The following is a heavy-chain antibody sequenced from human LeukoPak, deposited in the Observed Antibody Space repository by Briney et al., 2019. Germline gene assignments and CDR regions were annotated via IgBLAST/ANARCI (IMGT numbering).Heavy chain of an antibody. CDR1: GYTFTGYY. J-gene: IGHJ6*02. Sequence: ASVKVSCKASGYTFTGYYMHWVRQAPGQGLEWMGWINPNSGGTNYAQKFQGRVTMTRDTSISTAYMGLSRLRSDDTAVYYCARDLGIAAAMTYYYGMDVWGQGTTVTVSS. CDR2: INPNSGGT. CDR3: ARDLGIAAAMTYYYGMDV. V-gene: IGHV1-2*02. D-gene: IGHD6-13*01.